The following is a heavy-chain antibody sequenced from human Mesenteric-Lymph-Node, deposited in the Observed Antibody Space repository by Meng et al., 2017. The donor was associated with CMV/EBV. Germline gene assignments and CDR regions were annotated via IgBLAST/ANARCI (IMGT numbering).Heavy chain of an antibody. Sequence: GESLKISCAGSGFSFNSYAMSWVRQAPGKGLEWVSTISGSGGTTYYTDSVKGRFTISRDNAKNTLYLQMNSLRAEDTAVYYCARFYNWGFDYWGQGTLVTVSS. CDR2: ISGSGGTT. CDR3: ARFYNWGFDY. CDR1: GFSFNSYA. J-gene: IGHJ4*02. D-gene: IGHD7-27*01. V-gene: IGHV3-23*01.